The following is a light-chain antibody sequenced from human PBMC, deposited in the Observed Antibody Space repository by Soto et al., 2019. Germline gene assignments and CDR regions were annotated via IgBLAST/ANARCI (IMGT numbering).Light chain of an antibody. CDR3: KQYNNWWT. CDR1: ESVSRN. V-gene: IGKV3-15*01. CDR2: GAS. J-gene: IGKJ1*01. Sequence: EIVMTQSPVTLSMSPGETATLACRAGESVSRNLAWYQQKPGQAPRLLIYGASTRATGIPARFTGSGSGTEFTLTISSLQFDDSAVYYCKQYNNWWTFGQGTKVDIK.